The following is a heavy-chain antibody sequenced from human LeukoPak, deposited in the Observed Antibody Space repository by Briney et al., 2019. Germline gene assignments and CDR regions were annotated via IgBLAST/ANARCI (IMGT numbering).Heavy chain of an antibody. CDR3: ARVSPNNYYYYMDV. D-gene: IGHD4/OR15-4a*01. CDR2: ISAYNDNT. J-gene: IGHJ6*03. Sequence: ASVKVSCKASGYTFTSYGISWVRQAPGQGLEWVGWISAYNDNTNYAQKLQGRVTMTTDTSTSTAYMELRSLRSDDTAVYYCARVSPNNYYYYMDVWGKGTTVTVSS. CDR1: GYTFTSYG. V-gene: IGHV1-18*01.